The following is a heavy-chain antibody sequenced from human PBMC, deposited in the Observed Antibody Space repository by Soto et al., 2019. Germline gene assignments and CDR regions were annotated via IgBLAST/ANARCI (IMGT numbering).Heavy chain of an antibody. J-gene: IGHJ3*02. CDR1: EGYGGDGVNC. CDR3: ARVPIYYDSSGYYHYGTFDI. Sequence: SVTLSLTCTVAEGYGGDGVNCLCWIRQPPGEGMEWIGCIDYSGTADFDPSLRSRVSISLDTSKNQFSLKLTSVTAADTAVYYCARVPIYYDSSGYYHYGTFDIWGKGTMVTVFS. V-gene: IGHV4-61*08. D-gene: IGHD3-22*01. CDR2: IDYSGTA.